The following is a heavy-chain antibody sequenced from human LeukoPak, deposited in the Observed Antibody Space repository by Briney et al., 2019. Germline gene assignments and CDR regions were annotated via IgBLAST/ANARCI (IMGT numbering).Heavy chain of an antibody. Sequence: GGSLRLSCATSGFTFSHYWMSWVRQAPGKGPEWVANINLDGIKKYHVDSVKGRFTISRDNAQNSLYLQMNSLRVEDTAVYYCARDETGGHFENWGQGTLVTVSS. CDR2: INLDGIKK. J-gene: IGHJ4*02. CDR3: ARDETGGHFEN. V-gene: IGHV3-7*01. CDR1: GFTFSHYW. D-gene: IGHD3-10*01.